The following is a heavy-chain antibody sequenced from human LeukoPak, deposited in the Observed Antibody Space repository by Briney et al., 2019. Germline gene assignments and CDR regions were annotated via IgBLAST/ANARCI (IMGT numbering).Heavy chain of an antibody. D-gene: IGHD1-26*01. Sequence: ASVKVSCKACGYTFTSYAMNWVRQAAGQRLEWMGWISAYNGNTNYAQKLQGRVTMTTDTSTSTAYMELRSLRSDDTAVYYCASRSGSYYPFYFDFWGQGTLVTVSS. CDR2: ISAYNGNT. CDR3: ASRSGSYYPFYFDF. CDR1: GYTFTSYA. V-gene: IGHV1-18*01. J-gene: IGHJ4*02.